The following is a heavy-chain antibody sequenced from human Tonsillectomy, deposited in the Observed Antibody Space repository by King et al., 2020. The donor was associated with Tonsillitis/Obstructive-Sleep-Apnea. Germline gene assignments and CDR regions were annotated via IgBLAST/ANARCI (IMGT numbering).Heavy chain of an antibody. J-gene: IGHJ4*02. CDR3: SSALAWGLGGEGLSFDS. CDR2: ISFDGSNK. Sequence: VQLVESGGGVVQPGTSLRLSCAASGFTFSSYAMHWVRQAPGKGLDWVAVISFDGSNKYYADSVKGRFTISRDNSKNTLYLQMNSLRAEDTALYYCSSALAWGLGGEGLSFDSWGQGTLVTVSS. CDR1: GFTFSSYA. V-gene: IGHV3-30*04. D-gene: IGHD3-16*01.